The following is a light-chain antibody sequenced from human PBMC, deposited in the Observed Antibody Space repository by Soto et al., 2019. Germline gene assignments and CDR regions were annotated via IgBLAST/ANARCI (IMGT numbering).Light chain of an antibody. CDR1: SSDVGTYNL. J-gene: IGLJ3*02. V-gene: IGLV2-23*02. CDR2: EVS. Sequence: QSALTQPASVSGSPGQSITISCTGTSSDVGTYNLVSWYQQHPGKAPKLMIYEVSKRPSGVSYRFSGSRSGNTASLTISGLQAEDEADSYCCSYAGSSTLWVFGGGTKLTVL. CDR3: CSYAGSSTLWV.